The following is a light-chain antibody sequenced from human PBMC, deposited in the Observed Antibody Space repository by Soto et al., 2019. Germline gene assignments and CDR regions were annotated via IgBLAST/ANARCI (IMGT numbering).Light chain of an antibody. CDR3: QQGNSFPLT. V-gene: IGKV1-12*01. CDR1: QGISTW. J-gene: IGKJ4*01. Sequence: DIHMTQSPSSVSASVGDRVTITCRASQGISTWLAWYQQNPGEAPRLLIYTASTLHSGVPSRFSGSGSGTDFTLTITNLQPEDFATYYCQQGNSFPLTFGGGTKVEIK. CDR2: TAS.